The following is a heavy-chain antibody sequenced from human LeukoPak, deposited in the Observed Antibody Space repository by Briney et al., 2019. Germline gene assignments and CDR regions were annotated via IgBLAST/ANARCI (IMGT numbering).Heavy chain of an antibody. V-gene: IGHV4-39*01. CDR3: ARQPRSYYDSSGYFI. D-gene: IGHD3-22*01. Sequence: SETLSLTCTVSGGSISSYYWGWIRQPPGKGLEWIGSIYYSGSTYYNPSLKSRVTISVDTSKNQFSLKLSSVTAADTAVYYCARQPRSYYDSSGYFIWGQGTLVTVSS. CDR2: IYYSGST. CDR1: GGSISSYY. J-gene: IGHJ4*02.